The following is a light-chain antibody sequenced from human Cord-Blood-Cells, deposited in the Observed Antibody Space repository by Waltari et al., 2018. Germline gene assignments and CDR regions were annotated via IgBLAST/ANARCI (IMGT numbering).Light chain of an antibody. CDR3: AAWDDSLNGVV. V-gene: IGLV1-47*01. Sequence: SVLAQPASASGTPGQRVTISCSGSSCTRGGQYVYWYQHLPGTAPNLLNYRHNQRASGVPDPFSGSKSGTSASLAISGLRSEDEADYYCAAWDDSLNGVVFGGGTKLTVL. CDR2: RHN. J-gene: IGLJ2*01. CDR1: SCTRGGQY.